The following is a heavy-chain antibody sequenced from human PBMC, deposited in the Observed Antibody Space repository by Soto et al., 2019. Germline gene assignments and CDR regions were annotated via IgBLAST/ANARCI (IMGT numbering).Heavy chain of an antibody. CDR1: RFTFSDYY. CDR3: ERDADILTASDAFDI. CDR2: IGSSSSYT. V-gene: IGHV3-11*05. D-gene: IGHD3-9*01. J-gene: IGHJ3*02. Sequence: QVQLVESGGGLVKPGGSLRLSCAASRFTFSDYYMSWIRQAPGKGLEWVSYIGSSSSYTNYADSVKGRFTISRDNAKNSLCLQMNSLRAEDTAMYYSERDADILTASDAFDIWGEGTMVTVSS.